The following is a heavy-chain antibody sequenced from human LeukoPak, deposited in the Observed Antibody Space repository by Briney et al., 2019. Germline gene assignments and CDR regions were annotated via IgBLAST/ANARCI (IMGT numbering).Heavy chain of an antibody. V-gene: IGHV3-23*01. CDR3: ARDKDDSSGYYYDY. CDR1: GFTFSSYA. J-gene: IGHJ4*02. CDR2: ISGSGGST. D-gene: IGHD3-22*01. Sequence: GGSLRLACAASGFTFSSYAMSWVRQAPGKGLEWVSAISGSGGSTYYADSVKGRFTISRDNSKNTLYLQMNSLRAEDTAVYYCARDKDDSSGYYYDYWGQGTLVTVSS.